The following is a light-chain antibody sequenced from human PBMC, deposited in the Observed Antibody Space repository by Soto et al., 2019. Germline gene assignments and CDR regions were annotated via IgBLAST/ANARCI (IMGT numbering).Light chain of an antibody. CDR3: QSYDATNQV. CDR2: EVS. CDR1: SSDVGSYNL. Sequence: QSALTQPASVSGSPGQSITISCTVTSSDVGSYNLVSWYQHHPGKVPKLMIYEVSKRPSGLSNRFSGSKSGNTASLTISGLQAEDEADYYCQSYDATNQVFGGGTKLTVL. V-gene: IGLV2-23*02. J-gene: IGLJ3*02.